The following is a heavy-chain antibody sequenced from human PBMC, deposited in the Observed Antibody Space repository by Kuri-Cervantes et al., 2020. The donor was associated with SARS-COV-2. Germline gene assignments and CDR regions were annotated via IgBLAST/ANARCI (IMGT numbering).Heavy chain of an antibody. CDR2: ISASGYST. D-gene: IGHD3-10*01. J-gene: IGHJ6*02. V-gene: IGHV3-23*01. CDR1: GFPFSPYA. Sequence: GESLKISCAASGFPFSPYAMTWVRQAPGQGPECVSSISASGYSTYYADSVKGRFSISRDNSKNSLYLQMNSLRDEDTAVYYCAKHYGSGLSYYYYGMNVWGQGTRSPSP. CDR3: AKHYGSGLSYYYYGMNV.